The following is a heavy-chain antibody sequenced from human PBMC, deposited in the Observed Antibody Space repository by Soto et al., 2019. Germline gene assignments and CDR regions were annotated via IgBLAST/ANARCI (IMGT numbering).Heavy chain of an antibody. CDR3: AREGTEDCSSTSCYNWFDP. CDR2: IIPILGIA. D-gene: IGHD2-2*01. Sequence: ASVKVSCKASGGTFSSYTISWVRQAPGQGLEWMGRIIPILGIANYAQKFQGRVTITADKSTSTAYMELSSLRSEDTAVYYCAREGTEDCSSTSCYNWFDPWGQGTLVTVSS. V-gene: IGHV1-69*04. J-gene: IGHJ5*02. CDR1: GGTFSSYT.